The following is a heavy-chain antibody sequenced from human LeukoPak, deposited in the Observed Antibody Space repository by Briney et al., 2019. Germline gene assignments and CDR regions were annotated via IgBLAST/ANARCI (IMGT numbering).Heavy chain of an antibody. CDR1: GFTFSSYS. D-gene: IGHD2-21*02. Sequence: PGGSLRLSCAASGFTFSSYSMNWVRQAPGKGLEWVSYISSSSSTIYYADSVKGRFTISRDNAKNSLYLQMNSLRAEDTAVYYCAKDLGAYCGGDCYLMGYWGQGTLVTVSS. CDR3: AKDLGAYCGGDCYLMGY. J-gene: IGHJ4*02. CDR2: ISSSSSTI. V-gene: IGHV3-48*01.